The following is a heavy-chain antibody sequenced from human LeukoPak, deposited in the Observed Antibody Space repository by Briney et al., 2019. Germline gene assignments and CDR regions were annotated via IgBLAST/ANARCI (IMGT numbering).Heavy chain of an antibody. D-gene: IGHD1-26*01. CDR3: ATGEGY. Sequence: AGGSLRLSCAASGFTFSNNAKNWVRQAPGKGLEWVSSLSGSSGSTYYADSVKGRFTISRDNSKNTLYLQMNSLRAEDTAVYYCATGEGYWGQGILVTVSS. V-gene: IGHV3-23*01. CDR1: GFTFSNNA. CDR2: LSGSSGST. J-gene: IGHJ4*02.